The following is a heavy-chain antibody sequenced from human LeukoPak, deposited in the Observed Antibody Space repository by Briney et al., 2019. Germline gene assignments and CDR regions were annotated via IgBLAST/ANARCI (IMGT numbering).Heavy chain of an antibody. Sequence: GGSLRLSCAASGFTFSSYEMNWVRQAPGKGLEWVSYISSSGSTMYYADSVKGRFTISRDNAKNTLYLQMNSLRAEDTAVYYCAREGGSGWSDYWGQGTLVTVSS. V-gene: IGHV3-48*03. CDR3: AREGGSGWSDY. J-gene: IGHJ4*02. CDR1: GFTFSSYE. CDR2: ISSSGSTM. D-gene: IGHD6-19*01.